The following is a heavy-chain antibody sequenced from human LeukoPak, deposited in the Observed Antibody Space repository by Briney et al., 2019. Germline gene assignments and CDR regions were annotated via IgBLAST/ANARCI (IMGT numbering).Heavy chain of an antibody. CDR2: INPNSGRT. D-gene: IGHD6-13*01. CDR3: EVESAAGLYGMDV. V-gene: IGHV1-2*02. J-gene: IGHJ6*02. Sequence: ASVTVSCKASGYTFTGYYMHWVRQAPGQGLEWEERINPNSGRTNYAQKFQGRVTMTRDTSISTAYMELSRLRSDDTAVYYCEVESAAGLYGMDVWGQGTTVTVSS. CDR1: GYTFTGYY.